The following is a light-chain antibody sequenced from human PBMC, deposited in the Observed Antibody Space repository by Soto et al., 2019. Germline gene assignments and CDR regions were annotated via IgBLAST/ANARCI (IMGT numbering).Light chain of an antibody. Sequence: EIVLTQSPATLSVSPGERATLSCRASQSVRSNLAWYQQNPGQGPRLLIFGASTRATNIPARFSGSGSGTEFPLTISSLQSEDFAVYYCQQYINWPPLTFGGGTKVEIK. V-gene: IGKV3-15*01. CDR1: QSVRSN. CDR2: GAS. J-gene: IGKJ4*01. CDR3: QQYINWPPLT.